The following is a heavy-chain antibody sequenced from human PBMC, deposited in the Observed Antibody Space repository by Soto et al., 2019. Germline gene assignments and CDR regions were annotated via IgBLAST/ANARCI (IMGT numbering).Heavy chain of an antibody. CDR2: MQPSTGRT. D-gene: IGHD1-26*01. CDR3: ARGVSAGVDY. Sequence: AASVKVSCKASGYSFTSLDINWVRQTAGQGLEWMGWMQPSTGRTGYAQKFQGRVTMTRDTSINTAYMELTTLTSDDTAFYYCARGVSAGVDYWGQGTMVTVYS. CDR1: GYSFTSLD. J-gene: IGHJ4*02. V-gene: IGHV1-8*01.